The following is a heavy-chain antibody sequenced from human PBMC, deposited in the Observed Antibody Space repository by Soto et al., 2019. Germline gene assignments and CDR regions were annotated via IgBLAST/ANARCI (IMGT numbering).Heavy chain of an antibody. D-gene: IGHD3-16*01. J-gene: IGHJ4*02. V-gene: IGHV3-48*02. Sequence: GGSLRLSCALSGFTFSTYSMNWVRQAPGKGLEWLSYIRSTSIISYADSVKGRFTISRDDSKNSLYLQMNSLRDEDTAVYYCAKVSQPQNIRFDYWGQGTLVTVSS. CDR3: AKVSQPQNIRFDY. CDR2: IRSTSII. CDR1: GFTFSTYS.